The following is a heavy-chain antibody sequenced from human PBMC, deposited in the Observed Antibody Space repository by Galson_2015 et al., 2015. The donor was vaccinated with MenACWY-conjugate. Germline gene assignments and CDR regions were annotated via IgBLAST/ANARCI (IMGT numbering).Heavy chain of an antibody. V-gene: IGHV1-18*01. J-gene: IGHJ2*01. CDR1: GYSFINYG. Sequence: SVKVSCKASGYSFINYGISWVRQAPGQGLEWMGRISTYNGNTNYAQKFQGRVTMTTDTSTTTVYMELRSLGSDDTAVYFCARDSQRGESRSLYFHWYHDVWGRGSLVTVSA. CDR3: ARDSQRGESRSLYFHWYHDV. D-gene: IGHD2/OR15-2a*01. CDR2: ISTYNGNT.